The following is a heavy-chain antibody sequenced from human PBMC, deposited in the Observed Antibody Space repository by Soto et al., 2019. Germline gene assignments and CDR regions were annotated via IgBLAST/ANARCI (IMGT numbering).Heavy chain of an antibody. CDR3: ATDRGILTGYYID. V-gene: IGHV1-24*01. Sequence: ASVKLSCTVSGYRLTDLSMHWVRQAPGKGLEWMGGFDPEDGETIYAQKFQGRVTMTEDTSTDTAYMELSSLRSEDTAVYYCATDRGILTGYYIDWGQGTLVTVSS. J-gene: IGHJ4*02. D-gene: IGHD3-9*01. CDR2: FDPEDGET. CDR1: GYRLTDLS.